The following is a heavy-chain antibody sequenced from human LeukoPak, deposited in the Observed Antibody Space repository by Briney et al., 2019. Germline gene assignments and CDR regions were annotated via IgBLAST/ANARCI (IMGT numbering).Heavy chain of an antibody. CDR1: GYIFTGYY. V-gene: IGHV1-2*02. J-gene: IGHJ4*02. D-gene: IGHD3-9*01. Sequence: ASVKVSCKASGYIFTGYYMHWVRQAPGQGLEWMGWINPNSGGTNHAQKFQGRVTMTRDTSISTAYMELSRLRSDDTAVYYCASGNRYVVLTRWGQGTLVTVSS. CDR2: INPNSGGT. CDR3: ASGNRYVVLTR.